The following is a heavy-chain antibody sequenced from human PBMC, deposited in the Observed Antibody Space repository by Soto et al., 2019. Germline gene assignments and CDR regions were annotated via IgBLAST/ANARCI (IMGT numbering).Heavy chain of an antibody. CDR2: VNPSGGST. CDR3: ARAQMKQHLAPDDH. D-gene: IGHD6-13*01. Sequence: ASVKVSCKASGYTFTDYYIHWVRQAPGQGLEWVGIVNPSGGSTSYAQKFQGRVTMTRDTSASTLYMEMTSLRSDDTAVYYCARAQMKQHLAPDDHWGQGTLVTVSS. CDR1: GYTFTDYY. V-gene: IGHV1-46*01. J-gene: IGHJ4*02.